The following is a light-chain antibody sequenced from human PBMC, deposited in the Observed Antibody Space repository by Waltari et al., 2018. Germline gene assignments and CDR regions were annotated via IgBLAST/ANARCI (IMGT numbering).Light chain of an antibody. CDR1: QSVRSS. V-gene: IGKV3-11*01. CDR2: DAS. CDR3: QQRSDWPFT. Sequence: ETVLTQSPATLSLSPGERATLSCRASQSVRSSLAWYQQKPGQAPRLLIYDASKRATGTPARFSGSGSGTDFTLTIGGLEPEDFAVYYCQQRSDWPFTFGQGTKLEI. J-gene: IGKJ2*01.